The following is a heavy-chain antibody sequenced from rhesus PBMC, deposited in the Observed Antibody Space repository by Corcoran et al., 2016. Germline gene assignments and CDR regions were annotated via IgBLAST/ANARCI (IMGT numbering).Heavy chain of an antibody. CDR1: GYSISRGSG. CDR2: FGGWDGNT. V-gene: IGHV4-127*01. J-gene: IGHJ4*01. CDR3: ASGVPSDHR. Sequence: VQLQESGPGLVKSSETLSLTCAVSGYSISRGSGWRWIRQPPGKGLEWIGYFGGWDGNTNYNPSLKSRVTISKDTSKNQFSLKLSSGIVADTAVYYCASGVPSDHRWGQGVLVTVSS. D-gene: IGHD3-34*01.